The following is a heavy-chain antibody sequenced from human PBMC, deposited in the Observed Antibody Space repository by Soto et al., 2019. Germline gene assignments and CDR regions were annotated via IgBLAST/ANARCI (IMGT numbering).Heavy chain of an antibody. V-gene: IGHV3-30-3*01. CDR2: ISYDGSNK. CDR3: ARDVGATGY. D-gene: IGHD1-26*01. Sequence: GGSLRLSCAASGFTFSSYAMHWVRQAPGKGLEWVAVISYDGSNKYYADSVKGRFTISRDNSKNTLYLQMNSLRAEDTAVYYCARDVGATGYWGQGTLATVSS. J-gene: IGHJ4*02. CDR1: GFTFSSYA.